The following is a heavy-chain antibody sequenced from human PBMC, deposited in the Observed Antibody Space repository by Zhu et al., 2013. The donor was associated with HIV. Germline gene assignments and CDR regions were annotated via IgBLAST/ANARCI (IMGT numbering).Heavy chain of an antibody. D-gene: IGHD6-25*01. CDR1: GFTFADYV. J-gene: IGHJ4*02. CDR2: IDGRSGGT. CDR3: ARDMAATVTSLVPDK. V-gene: IGHV1-3*01. Sequence: QVQLVQSGAELKKPGDSVRISCRTSGFTFADYVIHWLRQAPGQGPEWLAYIDGRSGGTKYSHIFQGRVAVTRDTAARTAHLELTSLTSEDTAVYYCARDMAATVTSLVPDKWGQGTLVAVSS.